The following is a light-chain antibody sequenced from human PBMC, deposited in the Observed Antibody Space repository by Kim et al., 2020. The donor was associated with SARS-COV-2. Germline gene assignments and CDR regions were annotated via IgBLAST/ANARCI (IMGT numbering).Light chain of an antibody. V-gene: IGLV3-21*04. J-gene: IGLJ1*01. CDR3: QVWDSSSDHPYV. CDR1: NIGSKS. CDR2: YDS. Sequence: PGKRAGITCGGNNIGSKSVHWYRQKPGQAPVLVIYYDSDRPSGIPERFSGSNSGNTATLTISRVEAGDEADYYCQVWDSSSDHPYVFGTGTKVTVL.